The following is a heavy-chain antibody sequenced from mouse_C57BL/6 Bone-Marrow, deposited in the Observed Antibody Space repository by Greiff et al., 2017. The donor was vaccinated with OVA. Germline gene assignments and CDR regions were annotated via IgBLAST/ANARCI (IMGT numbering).Heavy chain of an antibody. Sequence: QVTLKVSGPGILQSSQTLSLTCSFSGFSLSTSGMGVSWIRQPSGKGLEWLAHIYWDDDKRYNPSLKSRLTISKDTSRNQVFLKITSVDTADTATYYCARRQAGPHYYGSSHWYFDVWGTGTTVTVSS. CDR2: IYWDDDK. D-gene: IGHD1-1*01. CDR1: GFSLSTSGMG. CDR3: ARRQAGPHYYGSSHWYFDV. J-gene: IGHJ1*03. V-gene: IGHV8-12*01.